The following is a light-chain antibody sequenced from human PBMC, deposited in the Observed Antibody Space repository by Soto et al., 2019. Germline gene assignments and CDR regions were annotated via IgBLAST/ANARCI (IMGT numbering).Light chain of an antibody. V-gene: IGKV3-20*01. Sequence: DIVLTQSPGTLSLSPGERATLSCRSSQSVSSSYLAWYQQKPGQAPRLLIFGASTRATGIPDRFSGSGSGTDFTLTISRLEPEDFAVYYCQQYSKWPITFGQGTRLEIK. J-gene: IGKJ5*01. CDR3: QQYSKWPIT. CDR1: QSVSSSY. CDR2: GAS.